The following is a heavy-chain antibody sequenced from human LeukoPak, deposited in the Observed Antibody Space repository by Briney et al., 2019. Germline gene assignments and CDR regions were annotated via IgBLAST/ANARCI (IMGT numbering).Heavy chain of an antibody. V-gene: IGHV3-74*03. CDR3: ARGGNYWQNAFDI. CDR1: GFTFSSYW. CDR2: IDSDGSNT. Sequence: PGGSLRLSCAASGFTFSSYWMHWVRQAPGKGLVWVSRIDSDGSNTKYADSVKGRFTISRDNAMHTVYLQMNGLRAEDTAVYYCARGGNYWQNAFDIWGQGTVVPVSS. J-gene: IGHJ3*02. D-gene: IGHD1-1*01.